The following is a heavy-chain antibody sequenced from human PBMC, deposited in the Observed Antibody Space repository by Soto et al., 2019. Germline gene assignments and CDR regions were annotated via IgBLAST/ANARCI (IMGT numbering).Heavy chain of an antibody. J-gene: IGHJ4*01. CDR1: GYSFSGYY. CDR3: AIXRISIAGASETGYYFGN. V-gene: IGHV1-2*04. D-gene: IGHD6-25*01. CDR2: LDPNSGDT. Sequence: APVKRYCKASGYSFSGYYRDRVRQAKKQGLGWKRWLDPNSGDTNYTQKFQGWVTMTRDTSISTAYMELSRLRSDDTAVYYCAIXRISIAGASETGYYFGNQGPETPVTVSS.